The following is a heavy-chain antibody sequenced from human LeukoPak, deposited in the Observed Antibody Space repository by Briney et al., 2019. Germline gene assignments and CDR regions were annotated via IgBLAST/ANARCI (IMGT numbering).Heavy chain of an antibody. D-gene: IGHD6-6*01. CDR3: ARDDDNSSSRGWFDP. CDR1: GGSISSYY. J-gene: IGHJ5*02. V-gene: IGHV4-4*07. CDR2: IYTSGST. Sequence: SETLSLTCTVSGGSISSYYWSWVRQPAGKGLEWIGRIYTSGSTNYNPSLKSRVTMSVDTSKNQFSLKPSSVPAADTAVYYCARDDDNSSSRGWFDPWGQGTPVTVSS.